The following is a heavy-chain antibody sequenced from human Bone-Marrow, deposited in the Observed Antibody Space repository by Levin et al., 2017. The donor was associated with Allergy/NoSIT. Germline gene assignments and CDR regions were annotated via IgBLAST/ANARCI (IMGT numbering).Heavy chain of an antibody. CDR3: VRFLTMVVPGGY. Sequence: GGSLRLSCEVAGLTFSNYAMTWVRQAPGKGLEWVSGISGRGGSTYYADPVKGRFTISRDNSKNMLYLQMNSLRAEDTAVYYCVRFLTMVVPGGYWGQGILITVSS. V-gene: IGHV3-23*01. CDR2: ISGRGGST. J-gene: IGHJ4*02. CDR1: GLTFSNYA. D-gene: IGHD4-23*01.